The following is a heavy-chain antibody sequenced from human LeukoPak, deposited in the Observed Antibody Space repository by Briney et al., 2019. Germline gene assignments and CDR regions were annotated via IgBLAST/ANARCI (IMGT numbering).Heavy chain of an antibody. Sequence: ASVKVSCKASGYTFTSYYMHWVRQAPGQGLEWMGWINPNSGGTNYAQKFQGRVTMTRDTSISTAYMELSRLRSDDTAVYYCAREGKMVNAFDIWGQGTMVTVSS. CDR3: AREGKMVNAFDI. CDR1: GYTFTSYY. D-gene: IGHD4-23*01. J-gene: IGHJ3*02. V-gene: IGHV1-2*02. CDR2: INPNSGGT.